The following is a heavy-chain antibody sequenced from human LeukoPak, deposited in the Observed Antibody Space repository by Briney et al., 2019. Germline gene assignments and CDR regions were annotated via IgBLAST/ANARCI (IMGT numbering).Heavy chain of an antibody. J-gene: IGHJ4*02. D-gene: IGHD3-22*01. CDR3: ASGYYYDSSGPSFLNFDY. V-gene: IGHV3-48*04. CDR1: GFTFSSYS. Sequence: GGSLRLSCAASGFTFSSYSMSWVRQAPGKGLEWVSYISSSTSTIYYADSVKGRFTISRDNAKNSLYLQMDSLRAEDTAVYYCASGYYYDSSGPSFLNFDYWGQGTLVTVSS. CDR2: ISSSTSTI.